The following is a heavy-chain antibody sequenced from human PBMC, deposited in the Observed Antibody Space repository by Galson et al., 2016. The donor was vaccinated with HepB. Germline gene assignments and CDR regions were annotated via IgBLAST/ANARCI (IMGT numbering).Heavy chain of an antibody. V-gene: IGHV3-53*01. Sequence: SLRLSCAASGFTVSNNYMKWVRQAPGKGLEWVSLIYSNGDTRYADSVKGRFTISRDNFKNTVYLNMKNLRAEDTAMYYCSRDRHRLSQNTVIGLWGQGTLVTVSS. D-gene: IGHD2/OR15-2a*01. CDR1: GFTVSNNY. CDR3: SRDRHRLSQNTVIGL. CDR2: IYSNGDT. J-gene: IGHJ4*02.